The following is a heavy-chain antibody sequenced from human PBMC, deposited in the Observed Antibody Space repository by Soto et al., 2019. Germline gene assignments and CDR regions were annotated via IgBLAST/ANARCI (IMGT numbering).Heavy chain of an antibody. CDR1: GGTFSSYT. CDR3: AFERSTVVTP. Sequence: QVQLVQSGAEVKKPGSSVKVSCKASGGTFSSYTISWVRQAPGQGLEWMGRIIPILGIANYAKKFQGRVTITADKSTSTAYMELSSLRSEDTAVYYCAFERSTVVTPWGQGTLVTVSS. J-gene: IGHJ4*02. D-gene: IGHD2-21*02. V-gene: IGHV1-69*02. CDR2: IIPILGIA.